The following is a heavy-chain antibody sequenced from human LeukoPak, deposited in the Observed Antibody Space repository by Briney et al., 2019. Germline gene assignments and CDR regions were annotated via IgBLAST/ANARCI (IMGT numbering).Heavy chain of an antibody. CDR1: GFTFSSYE. D-gene: IGHD3-3*01. CDR2: IKSKTDGGTT. V-gene: IGHV3-15*01. J-gene: IGHJ4*02. Sequence: GGSLRLSCAASGFTFSSYEMNWVRQAPGKGLEWVGRIKSKTDGGTTDYAAPVKGRFTISRDDSKNTLYLQMNSLKTEDTAVYYCTTDGYYDFWSGYSSFDYWGQGTLVTVSS. CDR3: TTDGYYDFWSGYSSFDY.